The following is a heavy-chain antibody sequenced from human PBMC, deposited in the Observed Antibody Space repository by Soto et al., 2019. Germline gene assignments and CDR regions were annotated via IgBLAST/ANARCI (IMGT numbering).Heavy chain of an antibody. CDR1: GFTFSSYS. V-gene: IGHV3-21*01. CDR3: ARDLTTELLFDP. J-gene: IGHJ5*02. Sequence: GGSLRLSCAASGFTFSSYSMNWVRQAPGKGLEWVSSISSSSSYIYYADSVKGRFTISRDNAKNSLYLQMNSLRAEDTAVYYCARDLTTELLFDPWGQGTLVTVSS. D-gene: IGHD3-9*01. CDR2: ISSSSSYI.